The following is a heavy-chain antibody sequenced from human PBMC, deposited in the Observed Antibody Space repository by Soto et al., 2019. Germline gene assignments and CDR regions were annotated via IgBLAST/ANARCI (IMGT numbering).Heavy chain of an antibody. D-gene: IGHD2-15*01. J-gene: IGHJ4*02. CDR1: GFSFSVYG. V-gene: IGHV3-33*01. Sequence: PGGSLRLSCETSGFSFSVYGMHWARQAPGKGLEWVAVIWYDASKQFYAASVEGRFTISRDNSKAILYLQMNSLRAEDTAVYYCAAWAEGATEVHWGQGTLVTVSS. CDR2: IWYDASKQ. CDR3: AAWAEGATEVH.